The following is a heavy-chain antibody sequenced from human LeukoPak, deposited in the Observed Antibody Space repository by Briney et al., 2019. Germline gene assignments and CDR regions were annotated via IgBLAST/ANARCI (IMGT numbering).Heavy chain of an antibody. V-gene: IGHV1-2*02. CDR3: VRTSSIAARLLDY. CDR2: INPNSGGT. CDR1: GYTFTAYY. J-gene: IGHJ4*02. Sequence: ASVKVSCKASGYTFTAYYMHWVPQAPRQGVEWMGWINPNSGGTNYAQKFQGRVTMTRDTSISTAYMELSRLRSDDTAVYYCVRTSSIAARLLDYWGQGTLVTVSS. D-gene: IGHD6-6*01.